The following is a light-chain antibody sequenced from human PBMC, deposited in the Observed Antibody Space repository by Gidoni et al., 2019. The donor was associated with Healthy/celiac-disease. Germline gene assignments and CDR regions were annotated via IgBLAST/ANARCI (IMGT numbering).Light chain of an antibody. CDR1: QSVSSY. CDR3: QLRSNWPLSFT. CDR2: DAS. J-gene: IGKJ3*01. V-gene: IGKV3-11*01. Sequence: EMGLTQSPATRSLSPGERASLSCRASQSVSSYLAWYQQKPGQAPRRLIYDASNRATGIPARFSGSVSGTDCTLTIGSLEPEYFAVYFCQLRSNWPLSFTFGPGTNVDIK.